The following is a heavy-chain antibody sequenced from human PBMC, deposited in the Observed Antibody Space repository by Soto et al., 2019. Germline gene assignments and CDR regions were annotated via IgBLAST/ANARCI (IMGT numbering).Heavy chain of an antibody. Sequence: GASVKVSCKASGYTFTTYGISWVRQAPGQGLEWMGWISASNGNIYYGQKFQGRVTMTTDSFTSTAYMELSSLTSDDTAVYYCARALPYRSSGDSWGRGTLVTVSS. D-gene: IGHD6-25*01. CDR1: GYTFTTYG. CDR3: ARALPYRSSGDS. J-gene: IGHJ4*02. CDR2: ISASNGNI. V-gene: IGHV1-18*01.